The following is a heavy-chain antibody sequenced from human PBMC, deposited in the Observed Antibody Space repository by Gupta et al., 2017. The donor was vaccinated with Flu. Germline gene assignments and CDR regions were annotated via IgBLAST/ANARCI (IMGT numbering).Heavy chain of an antibody. J-gene: IGHJ6*02. V-gene: IGHV3-23*01. CDR1: GFTFSSYA. CDR3: AKLSEQQRVYYYYYGMDV. Sequence: EVQLLESGGGLVQPGGSLRLSCAASGFTFSSYAMRGVRQAPGKGLEWVAAISGSGGSTYYADSVKGRFTISRDNSKNTLYLQMNRLRAEDTAVYYCAKLSEQQRVYYYYYGMDVWGQGTTVTVSS. CDR2: ISGSGGST. D-gene: IGHD6-13*01.